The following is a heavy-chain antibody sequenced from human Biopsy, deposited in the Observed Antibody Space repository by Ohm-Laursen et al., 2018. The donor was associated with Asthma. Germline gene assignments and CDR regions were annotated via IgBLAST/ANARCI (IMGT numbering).Heavy chain of an antibody. J-gene: IGHJ6*02. V-gene: IGHV3-23*01. CDR3: ARDREVYGSGIGALYYYYYYGMDV. Sequence: SLRLSCAASGFTFSSYAMSWVRQPPGKGLEWVSAISGSGGSTYYADSVKGRFTISRDNSKNSLYLQMNSLRAEDTAVYYCARDREVYGSGIGALYYYYYYGMDVWGQGTTVTVSS. D-gene: IGHD3-10*01. CDR2: ISGSGGST. CDR1: GFTFSSYA.